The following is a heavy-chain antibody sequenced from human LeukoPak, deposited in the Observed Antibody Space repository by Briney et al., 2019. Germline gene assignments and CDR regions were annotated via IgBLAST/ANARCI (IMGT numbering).Heavy chain of an antibody. CDR2: IYYSGST. V-gene: IGHV4-59*01. J-gene: IGHJ3*02. CDR3: ARESQSYGSGSFEAFDI. Sequence: PSETLSLTCTVSGGSISSYYWSWIRQPPGKGLEWIGYIYYSGSTNYNPSLKSRVTISVDTSKNQFSLKLSSVTAADTAVYYCARESQSYGSGSFEAFDIWGQGTMVTVSS. D-gene: IGHD3-10*01. CDR1: GGSISSYY.